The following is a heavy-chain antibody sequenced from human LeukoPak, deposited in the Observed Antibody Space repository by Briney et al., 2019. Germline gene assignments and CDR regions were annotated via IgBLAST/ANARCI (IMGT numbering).Heavy chain of an antibody. CDR1: GYTFTGYY. D-gene: IGHD3-22*01. CDR2: INPNSGGT. Sequence: GASVKVSCKASGYTFTGYYMHWVRQAPGQGLEWMGWINPNSGGTNYAQKFQGRVTMARDTSISTAYMELSRLRSDDTAVYYCARDPDSSGDDAFDIWGQGTMVTVSS. J-gene: IGHJ3*02. V-gene: IGHV1-2*02. CDR3: ARDPDSSGDDAFDI.